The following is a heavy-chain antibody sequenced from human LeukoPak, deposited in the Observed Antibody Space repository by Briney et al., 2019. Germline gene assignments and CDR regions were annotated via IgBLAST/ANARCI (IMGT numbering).Heavy chain of an antibody. Sequence: GGSLRLSCAASGFTFSSYSMVWVRQAPGKGLEWVSSISSGSNYIYYADSVKGRFTISRDNARTSLYLQMNSLRAEDTVVYYCARDKAQDSVYYGMDIWGQGTTVTVSS. D-gene: IGHD2/OR15-2a*01. CDR1: GFTFSSYS. V-gene: IGHV3-21*06. CDR3: ARDKAQDSVYYGMDI. J-gene: IGHJ6*02. CDR2: ISSGSNYI.